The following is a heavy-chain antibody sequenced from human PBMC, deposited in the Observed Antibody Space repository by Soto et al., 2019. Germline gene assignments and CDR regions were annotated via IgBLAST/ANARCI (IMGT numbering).Heavy chain of an antibody. CDR1: GFTFSRYG. CDR3: AKDGNVYSSGWYAPSLDY. V-gene: IGHV3-30*18. CDR2: ISYDGSNT. Sequence: HVQLVESGGGVVQPGRSLRLSCAASGFTFSRYGMHWVRQAPGKGLERVAVISYDGSNTYYGDTVKGRFTMSRVKSKNTLSLQMNSLRAEDTAVYYCAKDGNVYSSGWYAPSLDYWGQGALVTVSS. J-gene: IGHJ4*02. D-gene: IGHD6-19*01.